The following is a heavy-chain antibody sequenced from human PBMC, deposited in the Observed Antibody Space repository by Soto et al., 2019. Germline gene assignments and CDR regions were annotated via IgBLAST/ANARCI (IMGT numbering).Heavy chain of an antibody. D-gene: IGHD2-15*01. J-gene: IGHJ5*02. V-gene: IGHV3-66*01. Sequence: QPGGSLRLSCAASGFPVSSNYMSWVRPAPGKGLEWVSVIYSGGSTYYADSVKGRFTISRDNSKNTLYLQMNSLRAEDTAVYYCARTLGYCSGGSCYGGFDPWGQGTLVTVSS. CDR1: GFPVSSNY. CDR2: IYSGGST. CDR3: ARTLGYCSGGSCYGGFDP.